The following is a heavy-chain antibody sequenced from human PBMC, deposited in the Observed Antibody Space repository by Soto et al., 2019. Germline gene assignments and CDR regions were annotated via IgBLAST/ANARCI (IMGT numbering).Heavy chain of an antibody. CDR1: GFTFSNAW. CDR2: IKSKTDGGTT. J-gene: IGHJ6*02. V-gene: IGHV3-15*01. D-gene: IGHD1-26*01. CDR3: TTDPVGATTFYYYYGMDV. Sequence: PGGSLRLSCAASGFTFSNAWMSWVRQAPGKGLEWVGRIKSKTDGGTTDYAAPVKGRFTISRDDSKNTLYLQMNSLKTEDTAVYYCTTDPVGATTFYYYYGMDVWGQGTTVTVSS.